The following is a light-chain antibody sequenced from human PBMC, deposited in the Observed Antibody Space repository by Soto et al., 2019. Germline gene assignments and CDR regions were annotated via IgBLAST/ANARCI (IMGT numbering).Light chain of an antibody. CDR1: QSLLHSNGYNY. J-gene: IGKJ1*01. Sequence: DIVMTQSPLSLPVTPGEPASISCRSSQSLLHSNGYNYLDWYLQKPGQSPQLLIYLGSNRASGVPDRFSGSGSGTDFTLKISRVEAEDVGVYYCMRALQTPWTFGQGTKVEI. CDR3: MRALQTPWT. CDR2: LGS. V-gene: IGKV2-28*01.